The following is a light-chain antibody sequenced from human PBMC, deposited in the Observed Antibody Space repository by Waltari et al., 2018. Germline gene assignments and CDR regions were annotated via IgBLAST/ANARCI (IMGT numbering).Light chain of an antibody. CDR1: VLAKKY. V-gene: IGLV3-27*01. Sequence: SYELTQPSSVSVSPGQTATITCSGNVLAKKYVRWFQQKPGQAPVVVIYKDSERPSGIPERFSCSSSVTTVTLTISGAQFEDEADYYGYSAADNNRLFGGGTKLTVL. CDR3: YSAADNNRL. J-gene: IGLJ2*01. CDR2: KDS.